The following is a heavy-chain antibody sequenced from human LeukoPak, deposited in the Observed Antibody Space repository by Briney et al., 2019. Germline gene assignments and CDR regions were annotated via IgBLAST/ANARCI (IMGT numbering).Heavy chain of an antibody. CDR1: GFTFSSYW. J-gene: IGHJ4*02. D-gene: IGHD1-20*01. Sequence: GGSLRLSCAASGFTFSSYWMHWVRQAPGKGLVWVSRISSDGDTTNYADSVKGRFTISRDNAKNTLYLQMNSLRAEDTAVYYCARVLYSWNDVVGYWGQGTLVTVSS. CDR3: ARVLYSWNDVVGY. CDR2: ISSDGDTT. V-gene: IGHV3-74*01.